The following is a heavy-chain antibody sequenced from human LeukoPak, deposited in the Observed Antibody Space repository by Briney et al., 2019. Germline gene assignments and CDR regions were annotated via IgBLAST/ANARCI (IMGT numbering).Heavy chain of an antibody. V-gene: IGHV3-30-3*01. J-gene: IGHJ3*01. D-gene: IGHD1-14*01. CDR3: TREITFGVFDV. CDR1: GFTFSSYS. Sequence: GRSLRLSCAASGFTFSSYSIHWVRQGPGKGLEWVAVISYDGNTKFYADSVKGRFTISRDNSKNTLYLQVNSLRAEDTALYYCTREITFGVFDVWGQGTVVTVSS. CDR2: ISYDGNTK.